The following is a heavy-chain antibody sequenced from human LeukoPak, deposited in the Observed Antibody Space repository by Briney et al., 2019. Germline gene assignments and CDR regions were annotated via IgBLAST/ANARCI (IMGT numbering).Heavy chain of an antibody. D-gene: IGHD3-10*01. J-gene: IGHJ5*02. Sequence: SETLSLTCTVSGGSISSDNYQWSWIRQPPGKGLEWIGYINYSGSTYYSPSLKSRVTISVDTSKNQFFLRLSSVTAADTAVYYCARYGSGSTWFDPWGQGTLVTVSS. CDR1: GGSISSDNYQ. V-gene: IGHV4-30-4*01. CDR3: ARYGSGSTWFDP. CDR2: INYSGST.